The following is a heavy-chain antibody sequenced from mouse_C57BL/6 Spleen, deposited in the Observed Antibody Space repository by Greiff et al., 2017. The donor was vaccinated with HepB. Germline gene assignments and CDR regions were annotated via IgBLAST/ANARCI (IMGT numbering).Heavy chain of an antibody. V-gene: IGHV2-9-1*01. CDR3: ARNGEDYEGGYFDV. D-gene: IGHD2-4*01. CDR1: GFSLTSYA. CDR2: IWTGGGT. J-gene: IGHJ1*03. Sequence: QVQLQQSGPGLVAPSQSLSITCTVSGFSLTSYAISWVRQPPGKGLEWLGVIWTGGGTNYNSALKSRLSISKDNSKSQVFLKMNSLQTDDTARYYCARNGEDYEGGYFDVWGTGTTVTVSS.